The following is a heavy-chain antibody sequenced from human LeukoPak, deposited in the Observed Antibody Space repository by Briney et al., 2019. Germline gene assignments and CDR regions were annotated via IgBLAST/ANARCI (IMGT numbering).Heavy chain of an antibody. J-gene: IGHJ4*02. CDR3: ARRRGSSCLDY. V-gene: IGHV3-30-3*01. D-gene: IGHD6-13*01. Sequence: GGSLRLSCAASGFTFSSYAMHWVRQAPGKGLEWVAVISYDGSNKYYADSVKGRFTISRDNSKNTLYLQMNGLRAEDTAVYYCARRRGSSCLDYWGQGTLVTVSS. CDR2: ISYDGSNK. CDR1: GFTFSSYA.